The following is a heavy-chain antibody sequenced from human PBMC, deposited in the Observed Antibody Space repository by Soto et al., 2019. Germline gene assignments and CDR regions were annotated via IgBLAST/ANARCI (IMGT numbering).Heavy chain of an antibody. D-gene: IGHD1-26*01. J-gene: IGHJ5*01. CDR3: ARSGSRRHSRASDS. Sequence: SVKISCKASAYTFTNYGISWVRQAPGQGLEWMGWISAYNGNINYAQKFRGRVTMTTDTSTSSAYLEVRSLRSDDTAVYYCARSGSRRHSRASDSCGHGTLLTVAS. CDR2: ISAYNGNI. CDR1: AYTFTNYG. V-gene: IGHV1-18*01.